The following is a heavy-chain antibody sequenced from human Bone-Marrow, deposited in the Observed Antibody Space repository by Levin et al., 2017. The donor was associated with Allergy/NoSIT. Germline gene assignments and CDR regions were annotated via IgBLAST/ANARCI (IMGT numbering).Heavy chain of an antibody. Sequence: GESLKISCAASGFTFSDYYMSWIRQAPGKGLEWVSYISSSSGHYTKYADSVKGRFTISRDNAKNSLFLQMNSLTVEDTAVYYCARQWCSDDCYSNHWGQGTLVTVSS. CDR1: GFTFSDYY. J-gene: IGHJ5*02. D-gene: IGHD2-21*02. CDR3: ARQWCSDDCYSNH. V-gene: IGHV3-11*06. CDR2: ISSSSGHYT.